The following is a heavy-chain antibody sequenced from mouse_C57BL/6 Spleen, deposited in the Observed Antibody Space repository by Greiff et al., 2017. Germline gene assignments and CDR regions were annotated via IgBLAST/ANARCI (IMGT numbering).Heavy chain of an antibody. CDR2: IYPGDGDT. D-gene: IGHD3-2*02. CDR1: GYAFSSYW. CDR3: ARGDSSGPAWFAY. Sequence: VHLVESGAELVKPGASVKISCKASGYAFSSYWMNWVKQRPGKGLEWIGQIYPGDGDTNYNGKFKGKATLTADKSSSTAYMQLSSLTSEDSAVYFCARGDSSGPAWFAYWGQGTLVTVSA. J-gene: IGHJ3*01. V-gene: IGHV1-80*01.